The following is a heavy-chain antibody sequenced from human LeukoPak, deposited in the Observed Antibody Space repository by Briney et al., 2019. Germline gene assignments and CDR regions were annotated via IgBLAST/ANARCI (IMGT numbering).Heavy chain of an antibody. J-gene: IGHJ4*02. CDR3: ARAYCVGDCSVLHIYLDN. CDR1: GDSISSSNYY. D-gene: IGHD2-21*02. V-gene: IGHV4-39*07. CDR2: IYHSVTT. Sequence: PSETLSLTCTVSGDSISSSNYYWGWIRQPPGKGLEWIGSIYHSVTTHYNPSLKSRVTISLDTSKNQFSLKLSSVTAADTAVYYCARAYCVGDCSVLHIYLDNWGQGTLVTVSS.